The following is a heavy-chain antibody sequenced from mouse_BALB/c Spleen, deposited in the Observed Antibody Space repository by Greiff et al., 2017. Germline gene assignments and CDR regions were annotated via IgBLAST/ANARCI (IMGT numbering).Heavy chain of an antibody. CDR1: GYTFTDYA. CDR3: ARTNYGPFDY. CDR2: ISTYYGDA. D-gene: IGHD1-1*01. J-gene: IGHJ2*01. Sequence: VHLVESGAELVRPGVSVKISCKGSGYTFTDYAMHWVKQSHAKSLEWIGVISTYYGDASYNQKFKGKATMTVDKSSSTAYMELARLTSEDSAIYYCARTNYGPFDYWGQGTTLTVSS. V-gene: IGHV1S137*01.